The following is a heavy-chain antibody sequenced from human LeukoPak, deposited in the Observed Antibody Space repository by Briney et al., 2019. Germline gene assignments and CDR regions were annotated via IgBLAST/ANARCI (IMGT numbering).Heavy chain of an antibody. V-gene: IGHV4-39*01. CDR1: GDSISSTSYY. CDR3: ARYSSGTYKYFDP. CDR2: IHYSGTT. J-gene: IGHJ5*02. Sequence: PSEALPLTCTVSGDSISSTSYYWVWIRQPPGKGLEWIATIHYSGTTYYNPSLKSRVTIYVDTSKSQFSLKLNSVTTADTALYYCARYSSGTYKYFDPWGQGTLVTASS. D-gene: IGHD3-10*01.